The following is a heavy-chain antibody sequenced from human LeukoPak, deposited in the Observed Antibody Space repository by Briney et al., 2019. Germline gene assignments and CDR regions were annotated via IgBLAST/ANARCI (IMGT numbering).Heavy chain of an antibody. J-gene: IGHJ1*01. D-gene: IGHD3-10*01. CDR3: ARRAAGRPGADYFQH. CDR1: GFTFNSYA. CDR2: ISASGDST. V-gene: IGHV3-23*01. Sequence: GGSLRLSCAASGFTFNSYAMSWVRQAPGKGLEWVSAISASGDSTYYADSVKGRFTISRDNAKNSLYLQMNSLRDEDTAVYYCARRAAGRPGADYFQHWGQGILVTVSS.